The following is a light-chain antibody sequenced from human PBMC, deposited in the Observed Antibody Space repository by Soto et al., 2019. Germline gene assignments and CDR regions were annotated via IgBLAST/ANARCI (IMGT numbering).Light chain of an antibody. Sequence: EIVLTQSPGTLSLSPGERATLSCRASQSVSSSLAWYQQKPGQAPRVLMYGASSRATGIPDRFSGSGSGTDFTLTISGLEPEDFAVYHCQQYGSSPRTFGPGTKVEIK. CDR1: QSVSSS. CDR2: GAS. CDR3: QQYGSSPRT. J-gene: IGKJ1*01. V-gene: IGKV3-20*01.